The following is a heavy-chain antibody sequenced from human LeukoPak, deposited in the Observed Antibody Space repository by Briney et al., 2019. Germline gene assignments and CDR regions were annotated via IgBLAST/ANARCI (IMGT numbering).Heavy chain of an antibody. V-gene: IGHV3-48*03. CDR3: ARGYHDH. J-gene: IGHJ4*02. CDR2: ISGSGSTR. CDR1: GFTFSSYE. Sequence: QPGGSLRLSCAASGFTFSSYEMNWVRQVPEKGLEWVSYISGSGSTRYYADSVKGRFTISRDNVKNSLYLQMNSLRAEDTAVYYCARGYHDHWGQGTLVTVSS. D-gene: IGHD3-16*02.